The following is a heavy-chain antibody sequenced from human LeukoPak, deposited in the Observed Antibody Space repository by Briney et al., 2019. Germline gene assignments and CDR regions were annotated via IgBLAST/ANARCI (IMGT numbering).Heavy chain of an antibody. J-gene: IGHJ3*02. CDR1: GFTFSSYA. D-gene: IGHD6-19*01. Sequence: QPGGSLRLSCAASGFTFSSYAMSWVRQAPGKGLEWVSAISGSGGSTYYADSVKGRFTISRDNSKNTLYLQMNSLRAEDAAVYYCAKVRASQWLFGDDAFDIWGQGTMVTVSS. CDR2: ISGSGGST. V-gene: IGHV3-23*01. CDR3: AKVRASQWLFGDDAFDI.